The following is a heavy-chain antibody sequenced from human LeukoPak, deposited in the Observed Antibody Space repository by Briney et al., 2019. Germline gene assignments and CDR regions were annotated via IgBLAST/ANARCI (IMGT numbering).Heavy chain of an antibody. D-gene: IGHD6-19*01. V-gene: IGHV4-34*01. CDR2: INHSGST. Sequence: SETLSLTYAVYGGSFSGYYWSWIRQPPGKGLEWIGEINHSGSTNYNPSLKSRVTISVDTSKNQFSLKLSSVTAADTAVCYCAGTPSGWEKGDYWGQGTLVTVSS. J-gene: IGHJ4*02. CDR1: GGSFSGYY. CDR3: AGTPSGWEKGDY.